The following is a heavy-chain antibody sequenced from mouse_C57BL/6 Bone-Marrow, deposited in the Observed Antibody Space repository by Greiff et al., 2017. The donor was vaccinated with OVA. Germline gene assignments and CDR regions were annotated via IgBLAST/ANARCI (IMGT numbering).Heavy chain of an antibody. Sequence: VQLQQPGAELVRPGTSVKLSCKASGYTFTSYWMHWVKQRPGQGLEWIGVIDPSDSYTNYNQKFKGKATLTVDTSSSTAYMQLSSLTSDDAAVYYWARRIATVVDWYFDVWGTGTTVTVSS. CDR1: GYTFTSYW. D-gene: IGHD1-1*01. J-gene: IGHJ1*03. V-gene: IGHV1-59*01. CDR3: ARRIATVVDWYFDV. CDR2: IDPSDSYT.